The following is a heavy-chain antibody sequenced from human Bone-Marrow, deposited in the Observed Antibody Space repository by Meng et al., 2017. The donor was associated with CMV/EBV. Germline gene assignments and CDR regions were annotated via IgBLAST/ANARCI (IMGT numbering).Heavy chain of an antibody. CDR1: GFTFSSYG. Sequence: GGSLRLSCAASGFTFSSYGMHWVRQAPGKGLEWVAFIRYDGSNKYYADSVKGRFTISRDNSKNTLYLQMNSLRAEDTAVYYCAKGLYCSSTSCYRGAFDIWGQGTMVTVSS. CDR2: IRYDGSNK. J-gene: IGHJ3*02. D-gene: IGHD2-2*02. V-gene: IGHV3-30*02. CDR3: AKGLYCSSTSCYRGAFDI.